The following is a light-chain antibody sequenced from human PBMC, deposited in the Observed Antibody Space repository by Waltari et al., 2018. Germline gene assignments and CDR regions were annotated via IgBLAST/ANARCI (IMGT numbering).Light chain of an antibody. CDR3: SSHTTSSTLV. Sequence: QSALTQPASVSGSPGQSITISCTGRSSDVGRSKFVSWYQQHPGKAPKLMIFDVTDRPSGVSDRFSGSKSGNTASLTISGLQPEDEADYYCSSHTTSSTLVFGGGTRVTVL. CDR2: DVT. CDR1: SSDVGRSKF. J-gene: IGLJ2*01. V-gene: IGLV2-14*03.